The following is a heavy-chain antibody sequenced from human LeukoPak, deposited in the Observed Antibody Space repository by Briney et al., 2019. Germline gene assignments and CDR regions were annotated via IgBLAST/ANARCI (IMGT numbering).Heavy chain of an antibody. V-gene: IGHV1-69*13. Sequence: SVKVSCKASGGTFSSYAISWVRQAPGQGLEWMGGIIPIFGTANYAQKFQGRVTITADESTSTAYTELSSLRSEDTAVYYCASDFWSGYPYYFDYWGQGTLVTVSS. CDR3: ASDFWSGYPYYFDY. J-gene: IGHJ4*02. CDR1: GGTFSSYA. D-gene: IGHD3-3*01. CDR2: IIPIFGTA.